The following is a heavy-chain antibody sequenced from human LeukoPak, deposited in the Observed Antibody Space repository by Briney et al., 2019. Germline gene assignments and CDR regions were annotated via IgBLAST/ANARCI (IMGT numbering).Heavy chain of an antibody. D-gene: IGHD4-17*01. CDR2: ISWNSGSI. Sequence: GGSLRLSCAASGFTFDDYAMHWVRQAPGKGLEWVSGISWNSGSIGYADSVKGRFTISRDNAKNSLYLQMNSLRAEDTALYYCAKDNDPDYGDYGYYFDYWGQGTLVTVSS. V-gene: IGHV3-9*01. J-gene: IGHJ4*02. CDR3: AKDNDPDYGDYGYYFDY. CDR1: GFTFDDYA.